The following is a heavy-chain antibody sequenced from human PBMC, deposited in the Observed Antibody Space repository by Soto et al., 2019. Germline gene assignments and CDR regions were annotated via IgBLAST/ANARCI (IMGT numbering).Heavy chain of an antibody. CDR3: ARALSVAGTYYYYYGMDV. D-gene: IGHD6-19*01. CDR2: IYSGGST. V-gene: IGHV3-23*03. CDR1: GFTFSSYA. J-gene: IGHJ6*02. Sequence: EVQLLESGGGLVQPGGSLRLSCAASGFTFSSYAMSWVRQAPGKGLEWVSVIYSGGSTYYADSVKGRFTISRDNSKNTLYLQMNSLRAEDTAVYYCARALSVAGTYYYYYGMDVWGQGTTVTVSS.